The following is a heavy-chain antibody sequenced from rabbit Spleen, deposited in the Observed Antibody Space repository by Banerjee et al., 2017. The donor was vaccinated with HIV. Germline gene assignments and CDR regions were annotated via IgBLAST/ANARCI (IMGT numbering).Heavy chain of an antibody. V-gene: IGHV1S40*01. J-gene: IGHJ6*01. CDR3: ARDSGTSFSSYGMDL. Sequence: QSLEESGGDLVKPGASLTLTCTASGVSFSLSSYMCWVRQAPGKGLEWIACIDAGSSGSTYYADWAKGRFTISETSSTTVTLQMTSLTAADTATYFCARDSGTSFSSYGMDLWGPGTLVTVS. CDR1: GVSFSLSSY. CDR2: IDAGSSGST. D-gene: IGHD8-1*01.